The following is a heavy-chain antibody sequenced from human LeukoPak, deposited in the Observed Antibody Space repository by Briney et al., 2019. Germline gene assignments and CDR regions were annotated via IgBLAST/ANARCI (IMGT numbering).Heavy chain of an antibody. CDR3: AKDGGLWVSAHWGDS. J-gene: IGHJ4*02. Sequence: GGSLRLSCAASGFTFSSYTMSWVRQAPGKGLEWVSTITTSDGNTYYADSVKGRFTVSRDNSKNTLYLQMNSLRAEVTAVYYWAKDGGLWVSAHWGDSWGRGTLVTVSS. CDR2: ITTSDGNT. V-gene: IGHV3-23*01. CDR1: GFTFSSYT. D-gene: IGHD7-27*01.